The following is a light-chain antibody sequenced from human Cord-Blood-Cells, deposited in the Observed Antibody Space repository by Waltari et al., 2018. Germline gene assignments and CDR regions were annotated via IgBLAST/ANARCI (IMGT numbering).Light chain of an antibody. Sequence: EIVLTQSPGTLSLSPGERSTLSCRASQSVSNSYLAWYQQKPGQAPRLLIYGASSRATGIPDRFSGSGSGTDYTLTISRLEPEDFAVYYCQKYGSSITFGQGTRLEIK. CDR2: GAS. V-gene: IGKV3-20*01. CDR1: QSVSNSY. J-gene: IGKJ5*01. CDR3: QKYGSSIT.